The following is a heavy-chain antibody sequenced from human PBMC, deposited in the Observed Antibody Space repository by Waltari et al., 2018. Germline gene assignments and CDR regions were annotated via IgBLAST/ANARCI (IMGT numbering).Heavy chain of an antibody. CDR1: GFTVSSKY. J-gene: IGHJ2*01. V-gene: IGHV3-53*01. Sequence: EVQLVESGGGLIQPGGSLRLSCAASGFTVSSKYMSWVRQAPGKGLEWVSVICSGVSTYYADSVKGRFTISRDNSKNTLYLQMNSLRAEDTAVYYCARTPGVVVITDWYFDLWGRGTLVTVSS. CDR3: ARTPGVVVITDWYFDL. D-gene: IGHD3-22*01. CDR2: ICSGVST.